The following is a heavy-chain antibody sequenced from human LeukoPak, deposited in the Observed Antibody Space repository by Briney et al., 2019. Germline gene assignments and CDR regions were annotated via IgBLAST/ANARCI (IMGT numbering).Heavy chain of an antibody. CDR1: GGTFSSYA. V-gene: IGHV1-69*01. J-gene: IGHJ6*03. CDR3: ARMGQPIYYYYMDV. CDR2: IIPIFGTA. Sequence: SVTVSCKASGGTFSSYAISWVRQAPGQGLEWMGGIIPIFGTANYAQKFQGRVTITADESTSTAYMELRSLRSDDTAVYYCARMGQPIYYYYMDVWGKGTKVTISS. D-gene: IGHD2-2*01.